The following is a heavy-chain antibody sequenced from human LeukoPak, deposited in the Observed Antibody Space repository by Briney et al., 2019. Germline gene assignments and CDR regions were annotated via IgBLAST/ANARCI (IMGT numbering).Heavy chain of an antibody. CDR3: ARVGSAAATADY. D-gene: IGHD6-25*01. V-gene: IGHV1-46*01. CDR2: INPRGGST. J-gene: IGHJ4*02. CDR1: GYTFTTYY. Sequence: GASVKVSCKASGYTFTTYYMHWMRQAPGQGPEWMGIINPRGGSTDYSQKFQGRITMTSDTSTSTVYMELSSLRSDDTDVYFCARVGSAAATADYWGQGTLVTVSS.